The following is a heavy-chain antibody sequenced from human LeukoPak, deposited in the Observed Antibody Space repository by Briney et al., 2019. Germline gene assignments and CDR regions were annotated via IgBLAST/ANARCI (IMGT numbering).Heavy chain of an antibody. CDR1: GYTFTRCY. CDR3: AGGKAAAALLFDY. Sequence: GASVKVSCKASGYTFTRCYMHWVRQAPGQGLEWMGIINPSGGSTSYAQKFQGWVTMTRDTSISTAYMELSRLRSDDTAVYYCAGGKAAAALLFDYWGQGTLVTVSS. D-gene: IGHD6-13*01. V-gene: IGHV1-46*01. J-gene: IGHJ4*02. CDR2: INPSGGST.